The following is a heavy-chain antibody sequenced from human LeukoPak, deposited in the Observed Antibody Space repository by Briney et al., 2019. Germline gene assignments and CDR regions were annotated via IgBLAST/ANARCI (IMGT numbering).Heavy chain of an antibody. V-gene: IGHV4-30-4*01. CDR3: ARSYCSSNSRYRSLDY. J-gene: IGHJ4*02. CDR2: IYYSGIT. CDR1: GGPISSDDYY. Sequence: SETLSLTCTVSGGPISSDDYYWSWIRQPPGKGLEWIGYIYYSGITYYNPSLKSRVTISVDTSKNQFSLKLSSVTAADTAVYYCARSYCSSNSRYRSLDYWGQGTLVTVSS. D-gene: IGHD2-2*02.